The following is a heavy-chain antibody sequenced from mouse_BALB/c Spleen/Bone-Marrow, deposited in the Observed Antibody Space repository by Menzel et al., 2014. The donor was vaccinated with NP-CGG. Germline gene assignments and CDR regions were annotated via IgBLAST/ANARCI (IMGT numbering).Heavy chain of an antibody. J-gene: IGHJ1*01. CDR3: ARDEDYDIYWYFDV. CDR1: GFTFTDYY. D-gene: IGHD1-1*01. Sequence: DVMLVESGGGLVQPGGSLRLSCAPSGFTFTDYYMSWVRQPPGKALEWLGFIRNKANGYTTDYSVSVKGRFTISRDNSQSILYLQMNTLRAEDSATYYCARDEDYDIYWYFDVWGAGTTVTVSS. V-gene: IGHV7-3*02. CDR2: IRNKANGYTT.